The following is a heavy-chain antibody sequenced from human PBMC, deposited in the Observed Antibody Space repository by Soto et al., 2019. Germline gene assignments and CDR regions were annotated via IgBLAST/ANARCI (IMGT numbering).Heavy chain of an antibody. CDR1: GYTFTGYY. CDR3: ARDRSHYYDSSGYYGYWFDP. D-gene: IGHD3-22*01. Sequence: ASVKVSCKASGYTFTGYYMHWVRQAPGQGLEWMGWINPNSGGTNYAQKFQGRVTMTRDTSISTAYMELSRLRSDDTAVYYCARDRSHYYDSSGYYGYWFDPWAQGTLVTVSS. J-gene: IGHJ5*02. V-gene: IGHV1-2*02. CDR2: INPNSGGT.